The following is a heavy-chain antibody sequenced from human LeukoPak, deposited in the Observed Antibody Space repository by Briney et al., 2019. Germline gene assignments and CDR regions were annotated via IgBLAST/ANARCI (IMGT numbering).Heavy chain of an antibody. Sequence: GGSLRLSCLASGFTFSDYNFNWVRQAPGKGLEWVSSINGGSTHKFYGDSVKGRFIISRDNAKKSLYLQMNSLRAEDTAVYYCARDGTRAYTGYDFDFWGQGTLVSVSS. J-gene: IGHJ4*02. D-gene: IGHD5-12*01. CDR2: INGGSTHK. CDR3: ARDGTRAYTGYDFDF. CDR1: GFTFSDYN. V-gene: IGHV3-21*01.